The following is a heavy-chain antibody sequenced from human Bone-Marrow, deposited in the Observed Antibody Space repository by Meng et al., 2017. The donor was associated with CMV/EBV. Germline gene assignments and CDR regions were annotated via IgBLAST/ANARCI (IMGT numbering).Heavy chain of an antibody. CDR2: IIPILGIA. Sequence: SVKVSCKASGYTFTSYTISWVRQAPGQGLEWMGRIIPILGIANYAQKFQGRVTITADKSTSTAYMELSSLRSEDTAVYYCARGAPDYAFGFDYWGQGTLVTVSS. J-gene: IGHJ4*02. V-gene: IGHV1-69*02. CDR3: ARGAPDYAFGFDY. D-gene: IGHD2-2*01. CDR1: GYTFTSYT.